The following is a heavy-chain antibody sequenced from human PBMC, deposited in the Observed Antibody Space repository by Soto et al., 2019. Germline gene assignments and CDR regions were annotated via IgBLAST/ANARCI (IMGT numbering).Heavy chain of an antibody. V-gene: IGHV3-23*01. CDR2: IRGSGGST. CDR3: AKDYQARYYYDSSGYYYDYYYGMDV. J-gene: IGHJ6*02. D-gene: IGHD3-22*01. Sequence: GGSLRLSCAASGFTFSSYAMSWVRQAPGKGLEFVSAIRGSGGSTYYSDSVKGRFTISRDNSKNTLYLQMNSLRAEDTAVYYCAKDYQARYYYDSSGYYYDYYYGMDVWGQGTTVTVSS. CDR1: GFTFSSYA.